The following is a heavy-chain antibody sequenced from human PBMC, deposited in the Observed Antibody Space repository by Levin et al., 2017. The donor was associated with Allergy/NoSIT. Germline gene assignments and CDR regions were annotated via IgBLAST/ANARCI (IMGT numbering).Heavy chain of an antibody. Sequence: HSGGSLRLSCAASGFTFSNYAMSWVRQAPGKGLEWVSSITGGGDSTYYTDSVKGRFTISRDNSKNTLYLQMNSLRAEDTAVYYCDRGESYSSSWGEGYFQHWGQGTLVTVSS. V-gene: IGHV3-23*01. D-gene: IGHD6-13*01. CDR1: GFTFSNYA. CDR3: DRGESYSSSWGEGYFQH. CDR2: ITGGGDST. J-gene: IGHJ1*01.